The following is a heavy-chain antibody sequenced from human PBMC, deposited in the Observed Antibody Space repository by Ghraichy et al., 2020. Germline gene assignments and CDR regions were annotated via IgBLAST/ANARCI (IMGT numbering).Heavy chain of an antibody. J-gene: IGHJ4*02. CDR2: INSDGSST. V-gene: IGHV3-74*01. CDR1: GFTFSSYW. Sequence: GGSLRLSCAASGFTFSSYWMHWVRQAPGKGLVWVSRINSDGSSTSYADSVKGRFTISRDNANNTLYLQMNSLRAEDTAVYYCAQYYYDSEVGVAPLWGQGTLVTVSS. D-gene: IGHD3-22*01. CDR3: AQYYYDSEVGVAPL.